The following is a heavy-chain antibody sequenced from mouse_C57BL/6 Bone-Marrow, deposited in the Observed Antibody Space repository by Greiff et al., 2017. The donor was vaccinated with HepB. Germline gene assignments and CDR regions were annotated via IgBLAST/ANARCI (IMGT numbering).Heavy chain of an antibody. V-gene: IGHV5-9*01. J-gene: IGHJ4*01. Sequence: DVMLVESGGGLVKPGGSLKLSCAASGFTFSSYTMSWVRQTPEKRLEWVATISGGGGNTYYPDSVKGRFTISRDNAKNTLYLQMSSLRSEDTALYYCARPQLGRAMDYWGQGTSVTVSS. D-gene: IGHD4-1*02. CDR3: ARPQLGRAMDY. CDR1: GFTFSSYT. CDR2: ISGGGGNT.